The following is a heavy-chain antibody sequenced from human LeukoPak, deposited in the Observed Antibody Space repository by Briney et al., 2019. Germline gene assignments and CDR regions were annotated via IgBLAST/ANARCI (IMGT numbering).Heavy chain of an antibody. CDR2: ISWNSGSI. CDR1: GFTFSSYA. CDR3: AKTYKWNDVGTFDI. V-gene: IGHV3-9*01. J-gene: IGHJ3*02. D-gene: IGHD1-20*01. Sequence: PGGSLRLSCAASGFTFSSYAMSWVRQAPGKGLEWVSGISWNSGSIGYADSVKGRFTISRDNAKNSLYLQMNSLRADDTALYYCAKTYKWNDVGTFDIWGQGTMVTVSS.